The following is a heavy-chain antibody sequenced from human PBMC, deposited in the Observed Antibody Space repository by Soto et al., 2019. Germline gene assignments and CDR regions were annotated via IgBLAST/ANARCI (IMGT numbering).Heavy chain of an antibody. V-gene: IGHV3-30-3*01. CDR2: ISYDGSNK. D-gene: IGHD2-2*01. J-gene: IGHJ6*02. CDR3: ARDRVVSDCSSTSCYEINIYYYYGMDV. Sequence: GGSLRLSCAASGFTFSSYAMHWVRQAPGKGLEWVAVISYDGSNKYYADSVKGRFTISRDNSKNTLYLQMNSLRAEDTAVYYCARDRVVSDCSSTSCYEINIYYYYGMDVWGQGTTVTVSS. CDR1: GFTFSSYA.